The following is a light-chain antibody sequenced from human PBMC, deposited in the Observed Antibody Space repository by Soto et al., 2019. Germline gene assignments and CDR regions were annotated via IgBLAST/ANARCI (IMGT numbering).Light chain of an antibody. J-gene: IGKJ2*01. CDR2: GTS. CDR3: QQYSNWPLYT. Sequence: EIVLTQSPATLSVSPGERATLSCRASQGVSGNLAWYQQKPGQAPRLLFYGTSTRAAGIPARFSGGGSGTEFTLTISSLQSEDFALYYCQQYSNWPLYTFGQGTKLEIK. CDR1: QGVSGN. V-gene: IGKV3-15*01.